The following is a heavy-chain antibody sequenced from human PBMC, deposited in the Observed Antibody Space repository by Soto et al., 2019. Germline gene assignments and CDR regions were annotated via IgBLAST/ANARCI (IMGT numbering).Heavy chain of an antibody. CDR3: ARAEFLEWLFVAGNSDY. D-gene: IGHD3-3*01. Sequence: PSETLSLTCTVSGGSISSGDYYWSWIRQPPGKGLEWIGYIYYSGSTYYNPSLKSRVTISVDTSKNQFSLKLSSVTAADTAVYYCARAEFLEWLFVAGNSDYWGQGTLVTVSS. CDR1: GGSISSGDYY. J-gene: IGHJ4*02. V-gene: IGHV4-30-4*01. CDR2: IYYSGST.